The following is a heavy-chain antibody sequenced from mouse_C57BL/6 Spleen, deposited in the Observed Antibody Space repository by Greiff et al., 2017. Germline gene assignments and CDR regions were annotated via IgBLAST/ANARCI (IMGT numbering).Heavy chain of an antibody. J-gene: IGHJ2*01. CDR3: AREGGHWAYFDY. Sequence: LMEPGASVKISCKASGYAFSSSWMNWVKQRPGKGLEWIGRIYPGDGDTNYNGKFKGKATLTADKSSSTAYMQLSSLTSEDSAVYFCAREGGHWAYFDYWGQGTTLTVSS. CDR1: GYAFSSSW. D-gene: IGHD4-1*01. V-gene: IGHV1-82*01. CDR2: IYPGDGDT.